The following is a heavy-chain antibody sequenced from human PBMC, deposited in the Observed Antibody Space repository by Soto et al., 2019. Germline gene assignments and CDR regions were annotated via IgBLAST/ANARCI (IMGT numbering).Heavy chain of an antibody. J-gene: IGHJ4*02. Sequence: QVQLVQSETEVKKPGASVKVSCKASGYNFARNAMHWLRQAPGQGLEWVGWIYAGNGNTKYSQRFQGRVTITWDTSATTAYMVLQSLTSEDTAVYYCARDARYIEQWGQGTLVTVSS. CDR1: GYNFARNA. CDR2: IYAGNGNT. CDR3: ARDARYIEQ. V-gene: IGHV1-3*01. D-gene: IGHD5-18*01.